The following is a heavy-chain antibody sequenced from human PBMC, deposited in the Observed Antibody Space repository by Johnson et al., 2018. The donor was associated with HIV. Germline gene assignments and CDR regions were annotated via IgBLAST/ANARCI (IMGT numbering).Heavy chain of an antibody. J-gene: IGHJ3*02. Sequence: VQLVESGGGLVQPGGSLRLSCTASGFTFSSYAMHWVRQAPGKGLEYVSAISSSGGRTYYADSVKGRFTISRDNSKNTLYLQMGSLRDEDMAVYYCARVTGRTLAGRYDALDIWGQGTMVTVS. CDR2: ISSSGGRT. CDR1: GFTFSSYA. D-gene: IGHD6-6*01. V-gene: IGHV3-64*07. CDR3: ARVTGRTLAGRYDALDI.